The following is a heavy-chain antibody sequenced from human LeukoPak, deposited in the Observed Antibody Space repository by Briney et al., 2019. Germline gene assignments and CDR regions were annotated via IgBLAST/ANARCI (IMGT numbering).Heavy chain of an antibody. J-gene: IGHJ3*02. CDR1: GFTFSGSA. CDR3: TRLAGGDAFDI. Sequence: GGSLKLSCAASGFTFSGSAMHWVRQASGKGLEWVGRIRSKANGYTTAYGASVKGRFTISRDDSQRATYVQINSLKIEDTAVYYCTRLAGGDAFDIWGPGTMVTVSS. CDR2: IRSKANGYTT. V-gene: IGHV3-73*01. D-gene: IGHD2-15*01.